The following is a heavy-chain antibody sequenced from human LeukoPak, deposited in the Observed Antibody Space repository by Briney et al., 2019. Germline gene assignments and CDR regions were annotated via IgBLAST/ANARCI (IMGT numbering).Heavy chain of an antibody. CDR1: GFTFSGSA. J-gene: IGHJ4*02. V-gene: IGHV3-73*01. D-gene: IGHD5-12*01. CDR3: TRTPDIVATQGVDY. CDR2: IRSKAHSYAT. Sequence: PGGSLRLSCAASGFTFSGSAMHWVRQASGKGLEWVGRIRSKAHSYATAYGASVKGRFTISRDDSKNTAYLQMNSLKTEDTAVYYCTRTPDIVATQGVDYWGLGTLVTVSS.